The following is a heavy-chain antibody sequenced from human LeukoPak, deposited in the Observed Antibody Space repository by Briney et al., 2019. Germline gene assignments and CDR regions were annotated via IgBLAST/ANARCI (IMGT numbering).Heavy chain of an antibody. J-gene: IGHJ4*02. CDR2: ISGSGGTT. D-gene: IGHD6-6*01. V-gene: IGHV3-23*01. Sequence: PGGSLRLSCAASGFTFRNYAMSWVRQTPGKGLEWVSSISGSGGTTYYAESVKGRSTVSRDNSKNTLYLQMNSLRAEDTAVYYCARWVTHPLSSSQPTYYFDYWGQGTLVTVSS. CDR1: GFTFRNYA. CDR3: ARWVTHPLSSSQPTYYFDY.